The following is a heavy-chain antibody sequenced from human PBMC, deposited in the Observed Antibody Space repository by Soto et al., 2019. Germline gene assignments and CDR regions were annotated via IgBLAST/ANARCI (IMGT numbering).Heavy chain of an antibody. D-gene: IGHD3-3*01. CDR3: ARYITIFGVVIRGEYYFDY. CDR2: INAYNGHT. J-gene: IGHJ4*02. Sequence: GASVKLCCKASGYTYASYGSSWVRQAPGQGLEWMGWINAYNGHTNYAQNLQGRVTMTTDTSTSTAYMELRSLRSDDTAVYYCARYITIFGVVIRGEYYFDYWGQGTLVTVSS. V-gene: IGHV1-18*01. CDR1: GYTYASYG.